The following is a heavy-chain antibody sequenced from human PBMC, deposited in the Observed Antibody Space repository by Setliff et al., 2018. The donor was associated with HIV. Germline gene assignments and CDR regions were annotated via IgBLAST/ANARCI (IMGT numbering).Heavy chain of an antibody. Sequence: SETLSLTCTVSGDSISSGSYYWSWIRQHPGKGLEWIGYIFYSGSTYYNPSLQSRITISVDTSKNHFSLKLSSVTAADTAVYYCARGLKAEYYWYHYMDVWGKGTTVTVSS. CDR3: ARGLKAEYYWYHYMDV. J-gene: IGHJ6*03. CDR2: IFYSGST. V-gene: IGHV4-31*03. CDR1: GDSISSGSYY.